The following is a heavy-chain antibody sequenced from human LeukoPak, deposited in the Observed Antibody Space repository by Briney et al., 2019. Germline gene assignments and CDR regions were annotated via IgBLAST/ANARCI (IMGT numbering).Heavy chain of an antibody. V-gene: IGHV4-34*01. Sequence: KSSETLSLTCAVYGGSFSGYYWSWIRQPPGKGLEWIGEINHSGSTNYNPSLKNRVTISVDTSKNQFSLKLSSVTAADTAVYYCARGLGGYYGSGSYYSNDYWGQGTLVTVSS. D-gene: IGHD3-10*01. CDR2: INHSGST. J-gene: IGHJ4*02. CDR3: ARGLGGYYGSGSYYSNDY. CDR1: GGSFSGYY.